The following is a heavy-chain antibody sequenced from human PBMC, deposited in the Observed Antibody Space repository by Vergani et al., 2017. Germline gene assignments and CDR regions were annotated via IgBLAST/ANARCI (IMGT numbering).Heavy chain of an antibody. CDR1: GFTLSNYN. CDR2: LQFDGSNQ. V-gene: IGHV3-30*02. J-gene: IGHJ4*02. Sequence: QVQLVESGGGVVQRGGSLRLSCATSGFTLSNYNMQWIRQGPGKGLEFVAFLQFDGSNQYYADSVKGRFTLSRDFSKNTLYLQMNSLRTDDTATYYCAKHLGGWGIDYWGQGTQVIVSS. D-gene: IGHD3-16*01. CDR3: AKHLGGWGIDY.